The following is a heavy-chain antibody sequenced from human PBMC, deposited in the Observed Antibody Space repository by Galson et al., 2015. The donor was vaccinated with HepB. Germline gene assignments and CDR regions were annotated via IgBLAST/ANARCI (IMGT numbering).Heavy chain of an antibody. V-gene: IGHV1-69*13. J-gene: IGHJ4*02. CDR2: IIPIFGTA. D-gene: IGHD1-26*01. CDR1: GGTFSSYA. Sequence: QSGAEVKKPGASVKVSCKASGGTFSSYAISWVRQAPGQGLEWMGGIIPIFGTANYAQKFQGRVTITADESTSTAYMELRSLRSDDTAVYYCARVMVGATCFDYWGQGTLVTVSS. CDR3: ARVMVGATCFDY.